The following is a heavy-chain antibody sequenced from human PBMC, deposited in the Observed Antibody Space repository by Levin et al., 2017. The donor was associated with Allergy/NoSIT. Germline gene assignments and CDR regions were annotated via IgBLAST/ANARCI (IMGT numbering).Heavy chain of an antibody. D-gene: IGHD1-26*01. CDR3: IRGGARDSGSYYGRSIFDL. CDR1: GYMFTRYY. V-gene: IGHV1-46*03. Sequence: GESLKISCKSSGYMFTRYYIHWLRQAPGQGLEWMGIINPNGGSTTYAQKFQGRVTVTRDTSTTTVYMELSSLGSDDTAVYFCIRGGARDSGSYYGRSIFDLWGQGTMVTVSS. CDR2: INPNGGST. J-gene: IGHJ3*01.